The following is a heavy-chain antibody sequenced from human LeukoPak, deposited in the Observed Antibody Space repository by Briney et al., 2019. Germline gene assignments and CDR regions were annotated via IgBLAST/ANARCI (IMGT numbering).Heavy chain of an antibody. D-gene: IGHD4-23*01. V-gene: IGHV3-74*01. Sequence: GGSLRLSCAAYGFTFGSYWMNWVRQAPGKGLVWVSRIASDGSSTTYADSVKGRFSISRDNAKHTLYLQMNSLRVEDTAVYYCARGRPHGNDYWGQGTLVTVSS. CDR1: GFTFGSYW. J-gene: IGHJ4*02. CDR2: IASDGSST. CDR3: ARGRPHGNDY.